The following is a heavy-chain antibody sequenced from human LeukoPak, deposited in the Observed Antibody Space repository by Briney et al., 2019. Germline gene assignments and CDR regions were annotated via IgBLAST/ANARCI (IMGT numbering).Heavy chain of an antibody. CDR2: ISWNSGSI. CDR3: AIYSGRFDP. V-gene: IGHV3-9*01. D-gene: IGHD5-12*01. CDR1: GFTFDDYA. J-gene: IGHJ5*02. Sequence: GGSLRLSCAASGFTFDDYAMHWVRQAPGRGLEWVSGISWNSGSIGYADSVKGRFTISRDNAKNSLYLQMNSLRAEDTALYYCAIYSGRFDPWGQGTLVTVSS.